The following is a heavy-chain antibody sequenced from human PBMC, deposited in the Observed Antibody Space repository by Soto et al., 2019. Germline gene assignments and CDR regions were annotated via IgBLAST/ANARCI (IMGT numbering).Heavy chain of an antibody. CDR3: ARRPVTYYFDY. CDR2: ISYDGSNK. CDR1: GFTFSNYA. Sequence: QVQLVESGGGVVQPGRSLRFSCAASGFTFSNYAMHWVRQAPGKGLEWVAVISYDGSNKYYADSVKGRFTISRDNSKNTLYLQMNSLRAEDTAVYYCARRPVTYYFDYWGQGTLVTVSS. V-gene: IGHV3-30-3*01. D-gene: IGHD4-17*01. J-gene: IGHJ4*02.